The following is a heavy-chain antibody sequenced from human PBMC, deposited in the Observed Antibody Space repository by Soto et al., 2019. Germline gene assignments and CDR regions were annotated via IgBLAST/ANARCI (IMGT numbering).Heavy chain of an antibody. CDR1: GGTFLSYA. V-gene: IGHV1-69*13. D-gene: IGHD5-12*01. Sequence: SVKVSCKASGGTFLSYAISLLRQAPGQGLEWMGGIIPIFGTANYAQKFQGRVTITADESTSTAYMELSSLRSEDTAVYYCARSGYDWNWFDPWGQGTLVTVSS. CDR3: ARSGYDWNWFDP. CDR2: IIPIFGTA. J-gene: IGHJ5*02.